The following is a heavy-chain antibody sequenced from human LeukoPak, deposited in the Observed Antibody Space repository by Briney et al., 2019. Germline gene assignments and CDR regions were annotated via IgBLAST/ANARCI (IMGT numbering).Heavy chain of an antibody. CDR3: ARGWSIMVRGTYDAFDI. V-gene: IGHV1-2*04. D-gene: IGHD3-10*01. Sequence: ASVKVSCKASGYTFTGYYMHWVRQAPGQGLEWMGWINPNSGGTNYAQKFQGWVTMTRDTSISTAYMELSRLRSDDTAVYYCARGWSIMVRGTYDAFDIWGQGTMVTVSS. CDR1: GYTFTGYY. J-gene: IGHJ3*02. CDR2: INPNSGGT.